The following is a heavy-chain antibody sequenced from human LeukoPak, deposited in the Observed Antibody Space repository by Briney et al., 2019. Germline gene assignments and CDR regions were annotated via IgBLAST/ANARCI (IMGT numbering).Heavy chain of an antibody. CDR2: IYSGGST. D-gene: IGHD3-10*01. CDR3: ARDLYYYGSGSDNFLYY. V-gene: IGHV3-53*01. Sequence: GGSLRLSCAASGFTVSSNYMSWVRQAPGKGLEWVSVIYSGGSTYYADSVKGRFTISRDNSKNTLYLQMNSLRAEDTAVYYCARDLYYYGSGSDNFLYYWGQGTLVTVSS. CDR1: GFTVSSNY. J-gene: IGHJ4*02.